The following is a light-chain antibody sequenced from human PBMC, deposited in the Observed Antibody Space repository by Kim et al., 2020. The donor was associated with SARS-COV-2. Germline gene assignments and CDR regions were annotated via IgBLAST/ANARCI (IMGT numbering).Light chain of an antibody. Sequence: QSALTQPRSVSGSPGQSITISCTGTSSDVGGYNYVSWYQQHPGKAPKLMIYDVSKRPSGVPDRFSGSKSGNTASLTISGLQAEDEADYYCCPGVV. CDR3: CPGVV. CDR2: DVS. J-gene: IGLJ2*01. V-gene: IGLV2-11*01. CDR1: SSDVGGYNY.